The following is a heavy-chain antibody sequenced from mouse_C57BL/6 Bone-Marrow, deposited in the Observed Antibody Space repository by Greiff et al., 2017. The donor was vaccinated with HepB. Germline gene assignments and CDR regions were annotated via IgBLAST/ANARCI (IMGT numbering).Heavy chain of an antibody. Sequence: QVQLQQPGAELVMPGASVKLSCKASGYTFTSYWMHWVKQRPGQGLEWIGEIDPSDSYTNYNQKFKGKSTLTVDKSSSTAYMQLSSLTSEDSAVYYCARYDCGSSFDYWGQGTTLTVSS. CDR3: ARYDCGSSFDY. J-gene: IGHJ2*01. D-gene: IGHD1-1*01. CDR1: GYTFTSYW. V-gene: IGHV1-69*01. CDR2: IDPSDSYT.